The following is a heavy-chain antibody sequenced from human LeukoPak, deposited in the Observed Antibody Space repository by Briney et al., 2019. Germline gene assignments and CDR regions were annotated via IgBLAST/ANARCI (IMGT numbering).Heavy chain of an antibody. J-gene: IGHJ4*02. CDR1: GGSINSATYL. Sequence: KSSETLSLTCTVSGGSINSATYLWAWIRQPPGKGLEWIGYKYYTGSTYYNPSLKSRATISVDTSKNHFSLKLISVTAADTAVYYCARGNDYGNYPLGYWGQGTLVTVSS. CDR3: ARGNDYGNYPLGY. D-gene: IGHD3-3*01. CDR2: KYYTGST. V-gene: IGHV4-30-4*01.